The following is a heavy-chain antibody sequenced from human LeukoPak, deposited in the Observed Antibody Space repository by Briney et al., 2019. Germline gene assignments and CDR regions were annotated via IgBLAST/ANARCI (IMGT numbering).Heavy chain of an antibody. CDR2: ISSSSSYI. Sequence: GGFLRLSCAASGFTFSSYSMNWVRQAPGKGLEWVSSISSSSSYIYYADSVKGRFTISRDNAKNSLYLQMNSLRAEDTAVYYCARPPLGYCSSTSCLENWFDPWGQGTLVTVSS. CDR1: GFTFSSYS. CDR3: ARPPLGYCSSTSCLENWFDP. D-gene: IGHD2-2*01. V-gene: IGHV3-21*01. J-gene: IGHJ5*02.